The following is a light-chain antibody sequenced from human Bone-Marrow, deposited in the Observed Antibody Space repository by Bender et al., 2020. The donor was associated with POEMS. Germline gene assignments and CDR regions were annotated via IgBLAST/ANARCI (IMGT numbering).Light chain of an antibody. CDR1: DLGDKY. Sequence: SYEVTQPPSVSVSPGQTASITCSGDDLGDKYVSWYQQKQGQSPVLVIYQDTNRPSGIPERFSGSNSGNTATLTISGTQAMDEADYYCQAWDTYSVIFGGGTKLTVL. CDR2: QDT. CDR3: QAWDTYSVI. J-gene: IGLJ2*01. V-gene: IGLV3-1*01.